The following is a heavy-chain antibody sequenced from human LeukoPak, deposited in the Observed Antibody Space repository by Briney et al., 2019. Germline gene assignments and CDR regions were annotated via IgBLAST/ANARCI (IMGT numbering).Heavy chain of an antibody. V-gene: IGHV4-61*08. J-gene: IGHJ3*02. D-gene: IGHD3-22*01. CDR1: GGSISSGGYY. Sequence: SETLSLTCTVSGGSISSGGYYWSWIRQPPGKGLEWIGYIYYGGSTNYNPSLKSRVTISVDTSKNQFSLKLSSVTAADTAVYYCARHYYDSSGANDAFDIWGQGTMVTVSS. CDR3: ARHYYDSSGANDAFDI. CDR2: IYYGGST.